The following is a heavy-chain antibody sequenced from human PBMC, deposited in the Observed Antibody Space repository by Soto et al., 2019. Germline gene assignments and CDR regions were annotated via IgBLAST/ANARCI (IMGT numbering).Heavy chain of an antibody. J-gene: IGHJ4*01. Sequence: QITPWESGPKLEKPTEALTLTCGLSGMSLSTSGVGVAWVRQRPGKALEWLALIYWDDDQRNSPSLRTSFTIAKDTSKHQVFLTMTTMDPVDTASYFCAYSSATTAEKLAHWGRGTLVIASS. CDR3: AYSSATTAEKLAH. CDR2: IYWDDDQ. CDR1: GMSLSTSGVG. V-gene: IGHV2-5*02. D-gene: IGHD5-12*01.